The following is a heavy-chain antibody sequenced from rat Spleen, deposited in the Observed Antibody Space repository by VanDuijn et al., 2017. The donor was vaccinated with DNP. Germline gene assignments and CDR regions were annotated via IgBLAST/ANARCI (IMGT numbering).Heavy chain of an antibody. CDR3: TRDDIGTTRFDY. CDR1: GFSLTSYG. Sequence: QVQLKESGPGLVQPSQNLSLTCTVSGFSLTSYGVSWVRQPPGKGLEWIAAISSGGSTYYNSALKSLLSISRDTSKSQVFLKMNSLQTEDTAIYFCTRDDIGTTRFDYWGQGVMVTVSS. CDR2: ISSGGST. J-gene: IGHJ2*01. D-gene: IGHD1-5*01. V-gene: IGHV2S12*01.